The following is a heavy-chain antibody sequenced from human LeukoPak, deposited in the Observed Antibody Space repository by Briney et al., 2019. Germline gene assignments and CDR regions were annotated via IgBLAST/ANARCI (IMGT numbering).Heavy chain of an antibody. J-gene: IGHJ3*02. V-gene: IGHV4-59*01. D-gene: IGHD3-22*01. CDR1: AGSISGYH. CDR3: ACSYDTSGYYYAGAAFDI. CDR2: LYYGGST. Sequence: SETLSLTCTVSAGSISGYHWSWIRQPPGKGLEWIGYLYYGGSTNYNPSLKRRVTMSVDTSKNQFSLKLNSVAAADTAVYYCACSYDTSGYYYAGAAFDIWGQGTMVTVSS.